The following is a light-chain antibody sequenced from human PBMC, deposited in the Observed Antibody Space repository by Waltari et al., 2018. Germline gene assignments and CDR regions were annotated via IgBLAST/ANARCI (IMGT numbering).Light chain of an antibody. CDR3: QSYDSSLNAVV. V-gene: IGLV1-40*01. CDR1: SSNIGSYYD. J-gene: IGLJ2*01. CDR2: GKS. Sequence: QSVLTQPPSVSGAPGQRVTIPCTGRSSNIGSYYDVHWYQQLPGTAPKLLLCGKSSRPSWVPDRFSGSKSGTSASLAITGLQAEDEADYDCQSYDSSLNAVVFGGGTKLTVL.